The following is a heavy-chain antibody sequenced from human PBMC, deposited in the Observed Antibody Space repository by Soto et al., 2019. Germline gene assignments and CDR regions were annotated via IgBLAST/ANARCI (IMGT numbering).Heavy chain of an antibody. Sequence: SVKFSCKASGYTFTGYYMHWVRQAPGQGLEWMEGIIPIFGTANYAQKFQGRVTITADKSTSTAYMELSSLRSEDTAVYYCAREGSAGSSGSILDYWGQGTLVTVSS. D-gene: IGHD3-22*01. V-gene: IGHV1-69*06. CDR3: AREGSAGSSGSILDY. CDR1: GYTFTGYY. CDR2: IIPIFGTA. J-gene: IGHJ4*02.